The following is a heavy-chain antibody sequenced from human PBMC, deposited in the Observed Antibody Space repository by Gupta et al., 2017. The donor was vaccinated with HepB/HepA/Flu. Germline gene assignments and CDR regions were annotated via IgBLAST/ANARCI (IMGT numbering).Heavy chain of an antibody. Sequence: QVQLVESGGGVVQPGRSLRLSCAASGFTFSNYAMHWVRQAPGKGLEWVAVISDDGSNKHYADSVKGRFTIARDSSKNTLYLQMNRLRADDTAVYYCARPSTVASWYDFDSWGQGSLVIVXS. CDR1: GFTFSNYA. D-gene: IGHD4-23*01. V-gene: IGHV3-30-3*01. CDR2: ISDDGSNK. J-gene: IGHJ5*01. CDR3: ARPSTVASWYDFDS.